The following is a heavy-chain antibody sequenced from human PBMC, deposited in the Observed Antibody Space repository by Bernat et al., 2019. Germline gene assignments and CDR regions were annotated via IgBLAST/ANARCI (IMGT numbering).Heavy chain of an antibody. CDR3: ARPGYCSSTSCYTGAFDI. J-gene: IGHJ3*02. CDR2: IYYSGNT. Sequence: QLQLQESGPGLVKPSETLSLTCTVSGGSISSSSYYWGWIRQPPGKGLEWIGSIYYSGNTYYNPSLKSRVTISVDTSKNQFSLKLSSVTAADTAVYYWARPGYCSSTSCYTGAFDIWGQGTMVTVSS. V-gene: IGHV4-39*01. D-gene: IGHD2-2*02. CDR1: GGSISSSSYY.